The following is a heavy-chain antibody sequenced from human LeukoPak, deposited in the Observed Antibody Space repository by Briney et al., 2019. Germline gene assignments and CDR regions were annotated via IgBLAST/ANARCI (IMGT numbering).Heavy chain of an antibody. CDR1: GFTFSGYW. CDR2: IKQDGSEK. Sequence: GGSLRLSCVASGFTFSGYWMTWVRQAPGKGLEWVANIKQDGSEKYYVDSVKGRFTISRDNAKNSLYLQMNSLRAEDTAVYYCARKNGLDYWGQGTLVTVSS. CDR3: ARKNGLDY. J-gene: IGHJ4*02. V-gene: IGHV3-7*01.